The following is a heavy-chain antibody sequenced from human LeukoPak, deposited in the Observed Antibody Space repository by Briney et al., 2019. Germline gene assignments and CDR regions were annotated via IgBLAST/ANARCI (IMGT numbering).Heavy chain of an antibody. V-gene: IGHV3-21*01. D-gene: IGHD3-10*02. Sequence: GGSLRLSCAASGITFSSYSMNWVRQAPGKGLEWVSSISSSSYIYYADSVKGRFTISRDNAKNSLYLQMNSLRAEDTAVYYCARDRGYYVSPELDYWGQGTLVTVSS. CDR1: GITFSSYS. CDR3: ARDRGYYVSPELDY. CDR2: ISSSSYI. J-gene: IGHJ4*02.